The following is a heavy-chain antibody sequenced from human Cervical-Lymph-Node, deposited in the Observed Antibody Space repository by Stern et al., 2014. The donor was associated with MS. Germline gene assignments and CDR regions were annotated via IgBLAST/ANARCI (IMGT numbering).Heavy chain of an antibody. Sequence: QMQLVQSGAEVKKTGSSVKVSCKTSGYSFTYHYLHWVRQAPGQALEWMGWITPFNGHTKYAQKFQDRVTITRDRSMSTAYMELSSLRSEDTAMYYCATSPSYTYGEDWGQGTLVTVSS. CDR3: ATSPSYTYGED. D-gene: IGHD2-21*01. V-gene: IGHV1-45*02. J-gene: IGHJ4*02. CDR2: ITPFNGHT. CDR1: GYSFTYHY.